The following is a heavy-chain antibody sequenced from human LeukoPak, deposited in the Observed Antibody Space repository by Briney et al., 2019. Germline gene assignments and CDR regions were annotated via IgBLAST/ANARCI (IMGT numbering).Heavy chain of an antibody. J-gene: IGHJ5*01. V-gene: IGHV3-48*01. CDR1: GFTFSTYS. D-gene: IGHD2-15*01. CDR2: ISTSSITK. Sequence: GGSLRLSCAASGFTFSTYSMSWARQAPGKGPEWLSYISTSSITKYYADSVKGRCTISRDDAKNSLSLQMNSLRADATAVYYCAKEMGFCSGGSCYRWFDSWGQGTLVTVSS. CDR3: AKEMGFCSGGSCYRWFDS.